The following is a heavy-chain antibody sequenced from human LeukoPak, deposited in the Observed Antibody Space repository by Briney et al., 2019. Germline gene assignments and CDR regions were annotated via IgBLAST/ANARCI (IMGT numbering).Heavy chain of an antibody. V-gene: IGHV3-23*01. CDR1: GFTFSSYA. D-gene: IGHD3-22*01. J-gene: IGHJ4*02. Sequence: GGSLRLSCAASGFTFSSYAMSWVRQAPGKGLEWVSIISGGGGSNTYYADSVKGRFTISRDNAKNSLYLQMNSLRDEDTAVYYCARDSYGNSGYYYVSDYWGQGTLVTVSS. CDR2: ISGGGGSNT. CDR3: ARDSYGNSGYYYVSDY.